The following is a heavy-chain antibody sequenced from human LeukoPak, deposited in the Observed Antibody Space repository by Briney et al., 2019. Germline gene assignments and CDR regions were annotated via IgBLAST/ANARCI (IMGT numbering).Heavy chain of an antibody. CDR2: INAGNGNT. CDR3: AGGDGGYCSSTSCYMVSTDY. D-gene: IGHD2-2*02. V-gene: IGHV1-3*01. Sequence: ASVKVSCKASGYTFTSYAMHWVRQAPGQRLEWMGWINAGNGNTKYSQKFQGRVTITADESTSTAYMELSSLRSEDTAVYYCAGGDGGYCSSTSCYMVSTDYWGQGTLVTVSS. CDR1: GYTFTSYA. J-gene: IGHJ4*02.